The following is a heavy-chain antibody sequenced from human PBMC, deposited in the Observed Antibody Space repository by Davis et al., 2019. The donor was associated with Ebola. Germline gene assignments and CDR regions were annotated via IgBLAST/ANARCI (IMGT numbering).Heavy chain of an antibody. J-gene: IGHJ6*02. D-gene: IGHD6-19*01. CDR2: INSDGSST. CDR1: GFTFSSYW. V-gene: IGHV3-74*01. CDR3: ARARIAVAGTRNYYYYGMDV. Sequence: PGGSLRLSCAASGFTFSSYWMHWVRQAPGKGLVWLSRINSDGSSTSYADSVKGRFTISRDNAKNTLYLQMNSLRAEDTAVYYCARARIAVAGTRNYYYYGMDVWGQGTTVTVSS.